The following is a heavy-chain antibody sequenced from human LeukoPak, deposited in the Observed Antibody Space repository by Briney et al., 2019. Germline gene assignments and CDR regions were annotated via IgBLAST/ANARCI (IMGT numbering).Heavy chain of an antibody. Sequence: GRSLRLSCAASGFTFDDYAMHWVRQAPGKGLEWVSGISWNSGSIGYADSVKGRFTISRDNAKNSLYLQMNSLRAEDTALYYCAGRSRYQLLLGYWFDPWGQGTLVTVSS. CDR2: ISWNSGSI. V-gene: IGHV3-9*01. CDR1: GFTFDDYA. D-gene: IGHD2-2*01. CDR3: AGRSRYQLLLGYWFDP. J-gene: IGHJ5*02.